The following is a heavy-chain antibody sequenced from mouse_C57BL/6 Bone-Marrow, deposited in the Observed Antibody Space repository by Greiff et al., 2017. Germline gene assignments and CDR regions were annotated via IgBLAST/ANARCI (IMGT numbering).Heavy chain of an antibody. CDR2: MYPNGGSP. Sequence: QVQLQQPGAELVKPGASVKLSCKASGYTFTNYWMHWVKQRPGQGLEWIGMMYPNGGSPDYNEKFKSEATLSVDKSSRTAYMVLSSLTSEDSAVYYCAGSYDYDEYTMDFWDQGTSVTVTS. CDR1: GYTFTNYW. D-gene: IGHD2-4*01. CDR3: AGSYDYDEYTMDF. J-gene: IGHJ4*01. V-gene: IGHV1-64*01.